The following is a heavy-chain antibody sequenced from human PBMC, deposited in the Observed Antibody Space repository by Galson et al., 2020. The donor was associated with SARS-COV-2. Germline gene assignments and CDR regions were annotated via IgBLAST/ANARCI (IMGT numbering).Heavy chain of an antibody. Sequence: GESLKISCSASGFTFSSYAMHWVRQAPGKGLEYVSAISSNGGSTYYADSVKGRFTISRDNSKNTLYLQMSSLRAEDTAVYYCVKDWVATTTFDYWGQGTLVTVSS. D-gene: IGHD5-12*01. CDR1: GFTFSSYA. V-gene: IGHV3-64D*08. J-gene: IGHJ4*02. CDR2: ISSNGGST. CDR3: VKDWVATTTFDY.